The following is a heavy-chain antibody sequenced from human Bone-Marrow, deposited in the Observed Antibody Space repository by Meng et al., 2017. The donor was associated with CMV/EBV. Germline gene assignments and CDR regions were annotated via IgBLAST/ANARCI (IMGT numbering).Heavy chain of an antibody. CDR2: MKTQNGET. V-gene: IGHV1-8*01. D-gene: IGHD3-3*01. CDR1: TVHNDH. Sequence: TVHNDHVNWVRQATGQGLEWLGRMKTQNGETGYAQKFQGRVTITKDTSISTAYMEMSSLRSDDTAIYYCARMDFCNTVNWFDPWGQGTMVTVSS. J-gene: IGHJ5*02. CDR3: ARMDFCNTVNWFDP.